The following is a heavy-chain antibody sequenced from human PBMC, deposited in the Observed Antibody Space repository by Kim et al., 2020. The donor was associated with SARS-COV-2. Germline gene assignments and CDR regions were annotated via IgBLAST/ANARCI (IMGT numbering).Heavy chain of an antibody. CDR3: AKGRGDY. CDR1: GFTFSSSP. J-gene: IGHJ4*02. D-gene: IGHD3-16*01. Sequence: GGSLRLSCAASGFTFSSSPMSWGRQAPTKGLEWVSVISASGGSTFYADSVKGRFTISRDNSKNTLYLQLNSLRDEDTAVYYCAKGRGDYWGQGTLVTVSS. CDR2: ISASGGST. V-gene: IGHV3-23*01.